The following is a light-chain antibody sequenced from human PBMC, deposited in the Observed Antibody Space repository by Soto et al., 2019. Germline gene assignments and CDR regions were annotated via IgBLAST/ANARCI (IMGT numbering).Light chain of an antibody. V-gene: IGKV3-20*01. CDR3: HHFGSSRHT. J-gene: IGKJ2*01. CDR2: GAS. Sequence: EIVLTQSPGTLSLSPGERATLSCRASQSVSSTYLAWYRHKPGQAPRLIIYGASSRAAGIPDRFSGSGSGTDFTLTISRLEPEDFAVYYCHHFGSSRHTFGQGTKVEIK. CDR1: QSVSSTY.